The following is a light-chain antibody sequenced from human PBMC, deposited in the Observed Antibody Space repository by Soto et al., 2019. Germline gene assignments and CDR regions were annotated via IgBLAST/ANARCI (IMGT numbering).Light chain of an antibody. J-gene: IGKJ3*01. CDR3: MQVLQTPLT. CDR2: WGS. Sequence: DIVMTQSPLSLPVTPGEPASISCRSSQSLLHSNGYTYLDWYLQKPGQSPQLLIYWGSKRASGVLDRFSGSGSGTDFILKISRVEAEDVGVYYCMQVLQTPLTFGPGTKVDIK. CDR1: QSLLHSNGYTY. V-gene: IGKV2-28*01.